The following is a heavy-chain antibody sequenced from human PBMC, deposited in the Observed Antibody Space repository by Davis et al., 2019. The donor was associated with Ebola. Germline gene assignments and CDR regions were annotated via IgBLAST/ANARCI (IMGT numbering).Heavy chain of an antibody. CDR1: GDTFGTNA. Sequence: VKVSCKASGDTFGTNAVIWVRQAPGQGLEWMGELIPLFATPSYSQKFQGRVTITADESTATAYMELSGLGSEDSAIYYCATAENSFGVVLRHYFESWGQGTLVTVSA. CDR2: LIPLFATP. D-gene: IGHD3-3*01. J-gene: IGHJ4*02. V-gene: IGHV1-69*13. CDR3: ATAENSFGVVLRHYFES.